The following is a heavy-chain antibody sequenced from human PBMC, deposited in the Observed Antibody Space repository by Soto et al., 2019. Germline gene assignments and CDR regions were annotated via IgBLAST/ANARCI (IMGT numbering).Heavy chain of an antibody. CDR1: FTVRSKC. J-gene: IGHJ4*02. Sequence: FTVRSKCVHRVGRATRKRKKWVSGMNSDGSSTSYADSVKGRFRISRNNAKNTLYLQMNSLRADSTAIYYCARRGSVAGLHYRGQPTLVTLPS. D-gene: IGHD6-19*01. V-gene: IGHV3-74*01. CDR2: MNSDGSST. CDR3: ARRGSVAGLHY.